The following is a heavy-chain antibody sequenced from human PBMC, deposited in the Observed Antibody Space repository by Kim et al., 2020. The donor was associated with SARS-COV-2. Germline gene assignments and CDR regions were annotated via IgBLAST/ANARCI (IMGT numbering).Heavy chain of an antibody. CDR3: ARAEGSGIFQPFDP. J-gene: IGHJ5*02. V-gene: IGHV3-21*01. CDR1: GFTFSNYS. Sequence: GGSLRLSCAASGFTFSNYSMNWVRQAPGKGLEWVSSISRSSSYIYYADSVKGRFTISRDNAKNSLYLQMNSLRAEDTAVYYCARAEGSGIFQPFDPWGQGTLVTVSS. CDR2: ISRSSSYI. D-gene: IGHD3-10*01.